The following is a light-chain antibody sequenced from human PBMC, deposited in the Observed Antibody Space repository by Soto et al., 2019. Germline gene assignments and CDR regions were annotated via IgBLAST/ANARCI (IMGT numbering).Light chain of an antibody. CDR2: GAS. V-gene: IGKV3-15*01. CDR1: QSVTRD. Sequence: EIVITQYPATLSVSTGERATLPCRASQSVTRDLAWYQQNPGQAPRLLIYGASTRATCIPARCSGSGSGTEFTLTISSLQSEDFAVYYCLQYNNWPRTFGQGTKVEIK. J-gene: IGKJ1*01. CDR3: LQYNNWPRT.